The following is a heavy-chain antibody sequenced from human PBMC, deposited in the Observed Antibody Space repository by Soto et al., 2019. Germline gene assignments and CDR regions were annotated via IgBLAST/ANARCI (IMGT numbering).Heavy chain of an antibody. J-gene: IGHJ4*02. CDR3: ARESIAARPSGFDY. Sequence: SQTLSLTCAISGDSVSSNSAAWNWIRPSPSRGLEWLGRTYYRSKWYNDYAVSVKSRITINPDTSKNQFSLQLNSVTPEDTAVYYCARESIAARPSGFDYWGQGTLVTVSS. V-gene: IGHV6-1*01. CDR2: TYYRSKWYN. CDR1: GDSVSSNSAA. D-gene: IGHD6-6*01.